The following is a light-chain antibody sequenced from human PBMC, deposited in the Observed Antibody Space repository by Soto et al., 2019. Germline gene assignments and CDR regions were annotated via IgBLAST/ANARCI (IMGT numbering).Light chain of an antibody. V-gene: IGKV3-15*01. CDR3: QQYNNWPYT. CDR1: QPVSRN. Sequence: EIVMTQSPATLSVSPGERVTLSCRAGQPVSRNFAWYRQKPGQAPTLVIYGATTRATGIPARFSGSGSGTEVTLTISSLLSEDFAVYYCQQYNNWPYTFGQGTKLEIK. J-gene: IGKJ2*01. CDR2: GAT.